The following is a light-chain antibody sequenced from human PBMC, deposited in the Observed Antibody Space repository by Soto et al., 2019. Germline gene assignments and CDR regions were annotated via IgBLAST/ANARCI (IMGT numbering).Light chain of an antibody. J-gene: IGLJ2*01. V-gene: IGLV2-8*01. CDR1: SSDVGGYNY. CDR3: SSYAGSSNLGV. CDR2: GVS. Sequence: QSVLTQPPSASGSPGQSVTISCTGTSSDVGGYNYVSWYQQHPGRAPKLMIYGVSKRPSGVPDRFSGSKSGNTASLTVSGLQPEDEADYYCSSYAGSSNLGVFGGGTKVTVL.